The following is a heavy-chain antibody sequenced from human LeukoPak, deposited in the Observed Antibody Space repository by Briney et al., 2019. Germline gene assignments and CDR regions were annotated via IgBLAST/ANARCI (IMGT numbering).Heavy chain of an antibody. CDR2: IGGDGGTT. J-gene: IGHJ2*01. V-gene: IGHV3-23*01. CDR1: GLXFRTYD. D-gene: IGHD5-24*01. Sequence: GGSLRLSCAASGLXFRTYDFTWVRQAPGKGLEWVSAIGGDGGTTYADSVKGRFTISRDNSKNTLYLQMNSLRAEDTAIYFCAKTIPYWYFDLWGRGTLVTVSS. CDR3: AKTIPYWYFDL.